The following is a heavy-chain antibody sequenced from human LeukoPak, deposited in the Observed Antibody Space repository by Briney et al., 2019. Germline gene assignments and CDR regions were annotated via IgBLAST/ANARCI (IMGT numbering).Heavy chain of an antibody. CDR1: GYTFTSYG. D-gene: IGHD3-22*01. CDR3: AREGYYDSSGYYYVGPFDY. V-gene: IGHV1-18*01. J-gene: IGHJ4*02. CDR2: ISAYNGNT. Sequence: ASVKVSCKASGYTFTSYGISWVRQAPGQGLERMGWISAYNGNTNYAQKLQGRVTMTTDTSTSTAYMELRSLRSDDTAVYYCAREGYYDSSGYYYVGPFDYWGQGTLVTVSS.